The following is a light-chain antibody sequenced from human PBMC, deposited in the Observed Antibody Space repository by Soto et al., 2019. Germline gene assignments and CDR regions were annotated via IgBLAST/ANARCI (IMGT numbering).Light chain of an antibody. Sequence: DTQMTQSPSTLSASVGDRVTITCRASQSISTWLAWYQQKPGKAPKLLIYKASSLEAGVPSRFSGSGSGTEFNITISSLQPDDFATYYCQQYNTYPLTFGGGTTVEIK. V-gene: IGKV1-5*03. CDR3: QQYNTYPLT. CDR2: KAS. CDR1: QSISTW. J-gene: IGKJ4*01.